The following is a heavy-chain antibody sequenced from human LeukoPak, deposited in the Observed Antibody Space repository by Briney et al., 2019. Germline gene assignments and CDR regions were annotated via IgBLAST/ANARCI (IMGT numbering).Heavy chain of an antibody. CDR3: ARGQFNGGTYSIDY. Sequence: GASVKVSCKASGYTFTSYGISWVRQAPGQGLEWMGWISAYNGNTNYAQKFQGRVTMTRNTSISTAYMELSSLRSEDTAVYYCARGQFNGGTYSIDYWGQGTLVTVSS. CDR1: GYTFTSYG. D-gene: IGHD1-26*01. J-gene: IGHJ4*02. CDR2: ISAYNGNT. V-gene: IGHV1-18*01.